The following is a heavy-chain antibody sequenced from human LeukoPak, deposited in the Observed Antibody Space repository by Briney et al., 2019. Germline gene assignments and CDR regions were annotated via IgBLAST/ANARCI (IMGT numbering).Heavy chain of an antibody. CDR3: ARADRLHGGPYLIGP. Sequence: ASVKVCCKTSGYSFIEYYMHWVRQAPGQGLEWMGWINPNSGGTRSAQKFQGRVTMTRDTSISTVYMEVSWLTSDDTAIYYCARADRLHGGPYLIGPWGQGTLVTVSS. J-gene: IGHJ5*02. V-gene: IGHV1-2*02. D-gene: IGHD2-21*01. CDR1: GYSFIEYY. CDR2: INPNSGGT.